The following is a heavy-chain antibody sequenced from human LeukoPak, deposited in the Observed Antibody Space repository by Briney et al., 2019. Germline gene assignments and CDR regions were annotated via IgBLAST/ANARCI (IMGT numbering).Heavy chain of an antibody. CDR2: IYYSGST. CDR1: GGSISSYY. CDR3: ARPTDYYDSSGYPKHDAFDI. V-gene: IGHV4-59*01. J-gene: IGHJ3*02. D-gene: IGHD3-22*01. Sequence: SETLSLTCTVSGGSISSYYWSWIRQPSGNGLEWIGYIYYSGSTNYNPSLKSRVTISVDTSKNQFSLKLSSVTAADTAVYYCARPTDYYDSSGYPKHDAFDIWGQGTMVTVSS.